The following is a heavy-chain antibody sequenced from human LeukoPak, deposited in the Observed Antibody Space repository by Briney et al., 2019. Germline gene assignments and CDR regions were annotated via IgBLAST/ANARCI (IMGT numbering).Heavy chain of an antibody. CDR2: IGGSGDST. Sequence: GGSLRLSCAASGFTFSSYAMSWVRQAPGKGLEWVSAIGGSGDSTYYGDSVKGRFTISRDNSKNTLYLQMNSLRAEDTAVYYCAKTRPLDSSSWSHGDYWGQGTLVTVSS. D-gene: IGHD6-13*01. V-gene: IGHV3-23*01. CDR1: GFTFSSYA. CDR3: AKTRPLDSSSWSHGDY. J-gene: IGHJ4*02.